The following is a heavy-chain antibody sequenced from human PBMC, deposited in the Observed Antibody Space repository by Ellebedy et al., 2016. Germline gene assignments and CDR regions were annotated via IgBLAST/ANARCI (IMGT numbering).Heavy chain of an antibody. J-gene: IGHJ6*02. CDR1: GYTFTSYD. CDR2: MNPNSGNT. V-gene: IGHV1-8*01. CDR3: ATNTVTTFPNYYYYYGMDV. D-gene: IGHD4-17*01. Sequence: ASVKVSCXASGYTFTSYDINWVRQATGQGLEWMGWMNPNSGNTGYAQKFQGRVTMTRNTSISTAYMELSSLRSEDTAVYYCATNTVTTFPNYYYYYGMDVWGQGTTVTVSS.